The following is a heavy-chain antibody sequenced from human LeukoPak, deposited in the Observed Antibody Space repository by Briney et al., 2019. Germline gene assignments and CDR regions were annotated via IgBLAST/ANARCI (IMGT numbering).Heavy chain of an antibody. Sequence: PGGSLRLSCAASGFTVTNNYMTWVRQAPGKGLEWVSLIFSGGSTYYADSVKGRFTISRDNSKNTLYLQMNSLRAEDTAVYYCARERDAFDIWGQGTMVTVSS. CDR1: GFTVTNNY. CDR2: IFSGGST. J-gene: IGHJ3*02. V-gene: IGHV3-53*05. CDR3: ARERDAFDI.